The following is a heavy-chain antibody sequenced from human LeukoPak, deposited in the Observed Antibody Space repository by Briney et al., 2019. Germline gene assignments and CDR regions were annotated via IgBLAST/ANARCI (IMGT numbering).Heavy chain of an antibody. J-gene: IGHJ4*02. CDR2: ISSSSSYI. Sequence: GGSLRLSCAASGFTFSSYSMNWARQAPGKGLEWVSSISSSSSYIYYADSVKGRFTISRDNAKNSLYLQMNSLRAEDTAVYYCARVGMGYYYDSSGYYEFGGQGTLVTVSS. V-gene: IGHV3-21*01. D-gene: IGHD3-22*01. CDR3: ARVGMGYYYDSSGYYEF. CDR1: GFTFSSYS.